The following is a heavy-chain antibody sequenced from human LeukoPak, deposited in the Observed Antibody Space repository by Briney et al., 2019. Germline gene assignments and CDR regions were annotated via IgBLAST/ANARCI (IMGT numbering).Heavy chain of an antibody. D-gene: IGHD2-8*01. CDR2: TYYRSKWYD. V-gene: IGHV6-1*01. J-gene: IGHJ5*02. Sequence: SQTLSLTCAISGDSVSSNSAAWNWIRQSPSRGLEWLGRTYYRSKWYDDYAVSVRSRITISPDTSKNQFSLQLSSVTPEDTAVYYCARVDQWPTSGWFGPWGQGIQVTVSS. CDR1: GDSVSSNSAA. CDR3: ARVDQWPTSGWFGP.